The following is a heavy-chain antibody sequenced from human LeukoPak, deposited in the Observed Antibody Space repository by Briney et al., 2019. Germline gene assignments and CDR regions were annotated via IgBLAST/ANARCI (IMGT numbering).Heavy chain of an antibody. J-gene: IGHJ4*02. Sequence: PGGSLRLSCAASGFTFSSYAMSWVRQAPGKGLEWVSAISGSGGSTYYADSVKGRFTISRDNSKNTLYLQMNSLRAEDTAVYYCAKVHGSILEWLFERGGYFDYWGQGTLVTVSS. CDR1: GFTFSSYA. CDR2: ISGSGGST. V-gene: IGHV3-23*01. D-gene: IGHD3-3*01. CDR3: AKVHGSILEWLFERGGYFDY.